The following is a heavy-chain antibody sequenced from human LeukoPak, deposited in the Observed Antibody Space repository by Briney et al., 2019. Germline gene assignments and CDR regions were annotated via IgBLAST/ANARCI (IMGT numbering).Heavy chain of an antibody. D-gene: IGHD3-10*01. Sequence: GGSLRLSCAASRFTFSSYAMSWVRQAPGKGLEWVSSISSSSSYIYYADSVKGRFTISRDNAKNSLYLQMNSLRAEDTAVYYCARDAGSYYGSMYNWFDPWGQGTLVTVSS. J-gene: IGHJ5*02. CDR3: ARDAGSYYGSMYNWFDP. CDR2: ISSSSSYI. V-gene: IGHV3-21*01. CDR1: RFTFSSYA.